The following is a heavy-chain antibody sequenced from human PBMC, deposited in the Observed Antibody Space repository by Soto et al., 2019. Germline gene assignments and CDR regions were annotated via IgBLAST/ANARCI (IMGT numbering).Heavy chain of an antibody. Sequence: QVQLQESGPGLVKPSGTLSLTCAVSGGSISSTNWWSWVRQPPGKGLEWIGQIYHSGSANYNPSLKRRVTISVDKTKNQFSLKLSSVTAADTVVYYCARPYDYGSNWFDPWGQGTLVTVSS. V-gene: IGHV4-4*02. CDR1: GGSISSTNW. J-gene: IGHJ5*02. CDR3: ARPYDYGSNWFDP. D-gene: IGHD3-16*01. CDR2: IYHSGSA.